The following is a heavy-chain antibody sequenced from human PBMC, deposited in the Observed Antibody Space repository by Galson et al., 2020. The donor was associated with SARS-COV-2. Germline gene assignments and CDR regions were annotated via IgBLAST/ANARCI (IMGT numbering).Heavy chain of an antibody. CDR2: ISGSGGST. V-gene: IGHV3-23*01. CDR3: AKTSNWGSSFDI. CDR1: GFTFSSYA. Sequence: GESLKISCAASGFTFSSYAMSWVRQAPGKGLEWVSAISGSGGSTYYADSVKGRFTISRDNSKNTLYLQMNSLRAEDTAVYYCAKTSNWGSSFDIWGQGTMVTVSS. J-gene: IGHJ3*02. D-gene: IGHD7-27*01.